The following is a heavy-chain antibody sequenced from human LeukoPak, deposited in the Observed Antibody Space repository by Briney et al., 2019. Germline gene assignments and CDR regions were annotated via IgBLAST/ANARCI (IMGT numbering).Heavy chain of an antibody. CDR1: GFTFSSYW. CDR2: INSDGSST. J-gene: IGHJ6*02. D-gene: IGHD2-15*01. CDR3: AREWVYCSGGSCSGVGMDV. V-gene: IGHV3-74*01. Sequence: GGSRRLSCAASGFTFSSYWMHWVRQAPGKGLVWVSRINSDGSSTSYADSVKGRFTISRDNAKNTLYLQMNSLRAEDTAVYYCAREWVYCSGGSCSGVGMDVWGQGTTVTVSS.